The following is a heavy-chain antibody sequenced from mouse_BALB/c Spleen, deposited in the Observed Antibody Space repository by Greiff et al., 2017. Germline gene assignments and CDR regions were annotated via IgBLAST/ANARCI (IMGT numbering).Heavy chain of an antibody. CDR1: GYAFTNYL. V-gene: IGHV1-54*01. J-gene: IGHJ2*01. CDR2: INPGSGGT. CDR3: AIEDCVFDY. Sequence: VQLQESGAELVRPGTSVKVSCKASGYAFTNYLIAWVKQRPGQGLEWIGVINPGSGGTNYNEKFKGKATLTADKTSSTAYMQLSSLTSDDSAVYFCAIEDCVFDYWGQGTTLTVSS.